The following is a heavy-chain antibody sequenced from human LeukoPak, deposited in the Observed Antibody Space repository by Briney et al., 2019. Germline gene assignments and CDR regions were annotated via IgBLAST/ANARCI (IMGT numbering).Heavy chain of an antibody. J-gene: IGHJ2*01. Sequence: GGSLRLSCAASGFTFSRYWMHWFRQAPGKGLMWVSRISPDGSTTLYADSVKGRFTISRDNAKNTLYLQMNSLGAEDTAVYYCARGSHYDSSGFTLFDLWGHGTLVTVSS. V-gene: IGHV3-74*03. CDR3: ARGSHYDSSGFTLFDL. CDR1: GFTFSRYW. D-gene: IGHD3-22*01. CDR2: ISPDGSTT.